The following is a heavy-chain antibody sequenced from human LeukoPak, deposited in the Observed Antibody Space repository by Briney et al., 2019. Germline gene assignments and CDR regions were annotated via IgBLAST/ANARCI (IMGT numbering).Heavy chain of an antibody. J-gene: IGHJ4*02. Sequence: VASVKVSCKASGYTFTSYGISWVRQAPGQGLEWMGWISAYNGNTNYAQKLQGRVTMTTDTSTSTAYMELRSLRSDDTAVYYCAITYGSGSYSGGDDYWGQGTLVTVSS. D-gene: IGHD3-10*01. V-gene: IGHV1-18*01. CDR2: ISAYNGNT. CDR1: GYTFTSYG. CDR3: AITYGSGSYSGGDDY.